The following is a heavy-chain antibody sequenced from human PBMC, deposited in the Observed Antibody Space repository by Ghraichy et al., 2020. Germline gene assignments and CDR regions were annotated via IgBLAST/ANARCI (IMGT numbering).Heavy chain of an antibody. J-gene: IGHJ4*02. V-gene: IGHV3-33*01. CDR2: IWYDGSNK. CDR3: ARDLIAAAGTRVLDY. Sequence: GGSLRLSCAASGFTFSSYGMPWVRQAPGKGLEWVAVIWYDGSNKYYADSVKGRFTISRDNSKNTLYLQMNSLRAEDTAVYYCARDLIAAAGTRVLDYWGQGTLVTVSS. D-gene: IGHD6-13*01. CDR1: GFTFSSYG.